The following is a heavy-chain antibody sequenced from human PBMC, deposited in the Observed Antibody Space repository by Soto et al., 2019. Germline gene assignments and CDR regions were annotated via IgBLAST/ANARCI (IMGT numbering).Heavy chain of an antibody. D-gene: IGHD2-2*01. CDR1: GYTFTDYA. CDR2: INAGNGDT. Sequence: QVQLAQSGAEVRKPGASVKISCEASGYTFTDYAIHWVRQAPGQRFEWMGWINAGNGDTKYSRRVQGRVSITRDISASTVYTELSSLTSEDTAVYYCTRDLTEQSTSYRFDCWGQGTLVTVSP. CDR3: TRDLTEQSTSYRFDC. V-gene: IGHV1-3*01. J-gene: IGHJ4*02.